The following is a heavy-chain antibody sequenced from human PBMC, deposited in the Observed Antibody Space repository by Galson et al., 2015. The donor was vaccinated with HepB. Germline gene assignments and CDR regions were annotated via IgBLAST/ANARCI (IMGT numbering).Heavy chain of an antibody. CDR2: ISGSADST. V-gene: IGHV3-23*01. Sequence: SLRLSCAASGFAFSNYAMTWVRQAPGKGLEWVSTISGSADSTYYTDSVKGRFTISRDNSKNTLYLQMHSLRAEDTAVYYCAKDQYSVSYYIAYWGQGTLVPVSS. D-gene: IGHD1-26*01. CDR3: AKDQYSVSYYIAY. J-gene: IGHJ4*02. CDR1: GFAFSNYA.